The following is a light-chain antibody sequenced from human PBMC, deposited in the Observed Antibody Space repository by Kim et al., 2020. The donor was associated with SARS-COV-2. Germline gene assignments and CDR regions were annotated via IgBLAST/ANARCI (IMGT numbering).Light chain of an antibody. CDR3: QQANNFPYT. J-gene: IGKJ2*01. V-gene: IGKV1-12*01. CDR1: QGVGSR. CDR2: AAN. Sequence: GDRVTITCRASQGVGSRVAWYQQKPGKAPKLLIYAANNLQSGVPSRFSGSGYGTDFTLTISSLQPEDFATYYCQQANNFPYTFGQGTKLEI.